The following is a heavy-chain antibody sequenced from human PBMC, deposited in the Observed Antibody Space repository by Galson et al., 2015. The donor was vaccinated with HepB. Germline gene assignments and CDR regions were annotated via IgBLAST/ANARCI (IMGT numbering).Heavy chain of an antibody. CDR1: GFTFSSYG. V-gene: IGHV3-30*02. CDR2: IRYDGSRK. D-gene: IGHD1-14*01. J-gene: IGHJ4*02. Sequence: SLRLSCAASGFTFSSYGMHWVRQAPGKGLEWVAFIRYDGSRKLYVASVKGRFTISRDNAKNSLYLQMNSLRGEDTAVYYCASGPDHGDYWGQGTRVTVSS. CDR3: ASGPDHGDY.